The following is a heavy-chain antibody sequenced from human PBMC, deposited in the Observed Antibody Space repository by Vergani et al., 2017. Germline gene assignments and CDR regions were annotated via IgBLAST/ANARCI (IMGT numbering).Heavy chain of an antibody. CDR3: AKKMDLTYSGSYDY. Sequence: QLQLQESGPGLVKPSETLSLTCTVSGGSISSRSYYWGWIRQPPGKGLEWIGSIYYSGSTYYNPSLKSRVTISVDTSKNQFSLKLSSVTAADTAVYYCAKKMDLTYSGSYDYWGQGTLVTVSS. CDR2: IYYSGST. D-gene: IGHD1-26*01. CDR1: GGSISSRSYY. J-gene: IGHJ4*02. V-gene: IGHV4-39*01.